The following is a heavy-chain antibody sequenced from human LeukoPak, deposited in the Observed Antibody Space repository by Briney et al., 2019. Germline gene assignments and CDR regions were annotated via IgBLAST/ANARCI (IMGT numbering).Heavy chain of an antibody. CDR3: ARDLDPSSSPFPYYFDY. Sequence: PGRSLRLSCAASGFTFSSYGMHWVRQAPGKGLEGVAVISYDGSNKYYADSVKGRFTISRDNAKNSLYLQMNSLRAEDTAVYYCARDLDPSSSPFPYYFDYWGQGTLVTVSS. D-gene: IGHD6-6*01. CDR1: GFTFSSYG. CDR2: ISYDGSNK. J-gene: IGHJ4*02. V-gene: IGHV3-30*03.